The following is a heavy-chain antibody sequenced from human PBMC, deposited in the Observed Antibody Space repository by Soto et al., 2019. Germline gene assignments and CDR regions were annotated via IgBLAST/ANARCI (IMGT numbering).Heavy chain of an antibody. D-gene: IGHD2-2*01. CDR1: GGSITSSGYY. J-gene: IGHJ4*02. Sequence: QVQLQESGPGRVKPSQTLSLTCTVSGGSITSSGYYWSCIRQHPGEGLEWIGFTSNSWSTYYNPSLNSRVIISVHTTSTQLSLNLKSVSAADTAVYYCASGGGSTQVDLWGQGTLVTVSP. CDR2: TSNSWST. V-gene: IGHV4-31*03. CDR3: ASGGGSTQVDL.